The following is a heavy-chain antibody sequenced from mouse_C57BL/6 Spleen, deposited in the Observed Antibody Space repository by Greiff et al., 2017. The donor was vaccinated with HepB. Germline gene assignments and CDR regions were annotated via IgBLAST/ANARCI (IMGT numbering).Heavy chain of an antibody. CDR2: IYPGDGDT. D-gene: IGHD1-1*02. Sequence: VKVVESGPELVKPGASVKISCKASGYAFSSSWMNWVKQRPGKGLEWIGRIYPGDGDTNYNGKFKGKATLTADKSSSTAYMQLSSLTSEDSAVYFCARYDYDAMDYWGQGTSVTVSS. CDR3: ARYDYDAMDY. J-gene: IGHJ4*01. CDR1: GYAFSSSW. V-gene: IGHV1-82*01.